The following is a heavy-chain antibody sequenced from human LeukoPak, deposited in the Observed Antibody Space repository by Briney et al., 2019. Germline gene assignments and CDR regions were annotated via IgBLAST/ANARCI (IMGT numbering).Heavy chain of an antibody. Sequence: GGSLRLSCSTSGFTFGDYAMSWVRQAPGKGLEWVGFIQAKAYGGATEYAASVKGRFSISRDDSQSIANLQMNDLRTEDTAVYYCTRAPHPRCSSSGCYLDYWGQGTLVTVSS. J-gene: IGHJ4*02. D-gene: IGHD2-2*01. CDR1: GFTFGDYA. V-gene: IGHV3-49*04. CDR2: IQAKAYGGAT. CDR3: TRAPHPRCSSSGCYLDY.